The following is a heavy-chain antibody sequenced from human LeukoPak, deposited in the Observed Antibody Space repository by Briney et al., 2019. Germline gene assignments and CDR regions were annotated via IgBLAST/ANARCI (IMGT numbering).Heavy chain of an antibody. CDR2: IIPIFGTA. V-gene: IGHV1-69*01. Sequence: ASVKLSCTASGGTFSSYAISWVRQAPGQGLEWMGGIIPIFGTANYAQKFQGRVTITADESTSTAYMELSSLRSEDTAVYYCARPLDYDSSGYYPTGDYYYGMDVWGQGTTVTVSS. D-gene: IGHD3-22*01. CDR3: ARPLDYDSSGYYPTGDYYYGMDV. J-gene: IGHJ6*02. CDR1: GGTFSSYA.